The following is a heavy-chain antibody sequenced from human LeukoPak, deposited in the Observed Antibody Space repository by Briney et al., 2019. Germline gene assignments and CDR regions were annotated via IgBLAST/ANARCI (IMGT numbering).Heavy chain of an antibody. CDR3: ERGGRDTIFGVVIIPFDY. CDR1: GGSFSGYY. J-gene: IGHJ4*02. V-gene: IGHV4-34*01. D-gene: IGHD3-3*01. CDR2: INHSGST. Sequence: PSETLSLTCAVYGGSFSGYYWSWIRQPPGKGLEWIGEINHSGSTNYNPSLKSRVTISVDTSKNQFSLKLSSVTAADTAVYYCERGGRDTIFGVVIIPFDYWGQGTLVTVSS.